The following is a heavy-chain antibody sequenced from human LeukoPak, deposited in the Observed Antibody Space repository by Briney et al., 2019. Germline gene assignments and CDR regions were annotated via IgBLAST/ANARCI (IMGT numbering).Heavy chain of an antibody. CDR2: ISGDGGST. CDR3: AFTPTVTTPPSY. V-gene: IGHV3-43*02. J-gene: IGHJ4*02. CDR1: GFTFDDYA. D-gene: IGHD4-17*01. Sequence: PGGSLRLSCAASGFTFDDYAMHWVCQAPGKGLEWVSLISGDGGSTYYADSVKGRFTISRDNSKNSLYLQMNSLRTEDTALYYCAFTPTVTTPPSYWGQGTLVTVSS.